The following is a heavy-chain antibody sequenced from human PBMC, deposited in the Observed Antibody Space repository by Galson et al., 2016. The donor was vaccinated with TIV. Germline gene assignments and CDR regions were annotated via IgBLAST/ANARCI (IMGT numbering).Heavy chain of an antibody. CDR2: ISGHTGNT. J-gene: IGHJ6*02. Sequence: SVKVSCKASGYTFTNCGISWVRRAPGQGLEWMGWISGHTGNTDYARKFQGRLLMTTDTSTGTAFMELRSLTSDDTAVYYCARDRGSMTMILVVDYYYGMDVWGQGTTVTVSS. V-gene: IGHV1-18*01. CDR3: ARDRGSMTMILVVDYYYGMDV. D-gene: IGHD3-22*01. CDR1: GYTFTNCG.